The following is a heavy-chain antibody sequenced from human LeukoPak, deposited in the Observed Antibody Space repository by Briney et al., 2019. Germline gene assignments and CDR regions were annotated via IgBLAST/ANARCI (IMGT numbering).Heavy chain of an antibody. Sequence: GASVKVFCEASGYTFTSYYMHWVRQAPGRGLEWMGIINHSGGSTSYAHKFQGRVTMSRDMSTRPVYMVLSRLRSADTGVYRCARAFGVVMFDWFDPWGQGTLVSVSS. V-gene: IGHV1-46*01. CDR3: ARAFGVVMFDWFDP. J-gene: IGHJ5*02. CDR2: INHSGGST. CDR1: GYTFTSYY. D-gene: IGHD3-3*01.